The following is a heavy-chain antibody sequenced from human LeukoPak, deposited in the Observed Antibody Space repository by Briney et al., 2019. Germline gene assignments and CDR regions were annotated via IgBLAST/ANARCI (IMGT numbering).Heavy chain of an antibody. CDR1: GFTFSSYE. Sequence: GGSLTLSCATSGFTFSSYEMNWVRPALGGGLEWISYINTRGTSTYYTGPVTSRFTISRDNGKTALSRQMNSLRAEDTAVYYCVVHSATSCYWGQGTLVTVSS. CDR3: VVHSATSCY. V-gene: IGHV3-48*03. D-gene: IGHD1-26*01. CDR2: INTRGTST. J-gene: IGHJ4*02.